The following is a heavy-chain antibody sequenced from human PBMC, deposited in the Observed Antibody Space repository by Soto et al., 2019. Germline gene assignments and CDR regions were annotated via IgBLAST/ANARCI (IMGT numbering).Heavy chain of an antibody. CDR3: AKDVLSIAAAGTGVS. CDR2: ISYDGSNK. D-gene: IGHD6-13*01. CDR1: GFTFSSYG. J-gene: IGHJ5*02. V-gene: IGHV3-30*18. Sequence: PGGSLRLSCAASGFTFSSYGMHWVRQAPGKGLEWVAVISYDGSNKYYADSVKGRFTISRDNSKNTLYLQMNSLRAEDTAVYYCAKDVLSIAAAGTGVSWGQGTLVTVSS.